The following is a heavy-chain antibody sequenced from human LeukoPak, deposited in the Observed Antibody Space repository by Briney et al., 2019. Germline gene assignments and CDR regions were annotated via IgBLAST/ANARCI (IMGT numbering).Heavy chain of an antibody. Sequence: ASVKVSCKASGYTFTGYYMHWVRQAPGQALEWMGWINPNSGGTNYAQKFQGRVTMTRDTSISTAYMELSRLRSDDTAVYYCARGSSSWYGGGDYWGQGTLVTVSS. CDR1: GYTFTGYY. J-gene: IGHJ4*02. CDR2: INPNSGGT. V-gene: IGHV1-2*02. D-gene: IGHD6-13*01. CDR3: ARGSSSWYGGGDY.